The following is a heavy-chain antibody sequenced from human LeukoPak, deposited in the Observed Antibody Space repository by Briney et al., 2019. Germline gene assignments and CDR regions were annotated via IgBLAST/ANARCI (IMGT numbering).Heavy chain of an antibody. Sequence: GGSLRLPCAASGFTFSTYGMHWVRQAPGKGLEWVAFIRSDGINKYYADSVKGRFTISRDNSQNTLYLHMKSLRDEDTALYYCAKEGQTVAGNGYFDYWGQGTLVTVSS. CDR2: IRSDGINK. D-gene: IGHD6-19*01. J-gene: IGHJ4*02. V-gene: IGHV3-30*02. CDR3: AKEGQTVAGNGYFDY. CDR1: GFTFSTYG.